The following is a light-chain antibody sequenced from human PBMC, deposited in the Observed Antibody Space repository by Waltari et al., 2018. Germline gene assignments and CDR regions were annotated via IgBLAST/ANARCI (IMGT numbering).Light chain of an antibody. CDR3: LQHNTYPWT. V-gene: IGKV1-17*01. Sequence: DIQMTQSPSSLSASVGDRVTFTCRASQGIRNDLGWYQQKPGKPPKRLIYTASTLQSVVPSWFSGTGSGTEVTLTISSLQPEDFATYYCLQHNTYPWTFGQGTKVEIK. CDR1: QGIRND. J-gene: IGKJ1*01. CDR2: TAS.